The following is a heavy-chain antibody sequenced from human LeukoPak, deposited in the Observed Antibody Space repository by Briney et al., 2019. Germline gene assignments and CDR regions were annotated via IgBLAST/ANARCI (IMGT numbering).Heavy chain of an antibody. Sequence: PGGSLRLSCVVSGLTVTKNYISWVRQAPGKGLEWVSLLYTGETTFYADSVKGRFIISRDNAKNSLYLQMNSLRAEDTAVYYCARRYDFWSGYYPYYYYYYMDVWGKGTTVAISS. CDR3: ARRYDFWSGYYPYYYYYYMDV. CDR1: GLTVTKNY. D-gene: IGHD3-3*01. CDR2: LYTGETT. V-gene: IGHV3-66*04. J-gene: IGHJ6*03.